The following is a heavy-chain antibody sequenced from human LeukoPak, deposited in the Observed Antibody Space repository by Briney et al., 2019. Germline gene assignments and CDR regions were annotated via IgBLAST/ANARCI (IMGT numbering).Heavy chain of an antibody. CDR2: INPNSGGT. Sequence: ASVKVSCKASGYTFTGYYMHWVRQAPGQGLEWMGWINPNSGGTNYAQKFQGRVTMTRDTSLSTAYMELSRLRSDDTAVYYCARVPTYSGYDLADPFDYWGQGTLVTVSS. CDR1: GYTFTGYY. CDR3: ARVPTYSGYDLADPFDY. J-gene: IGHJ4*02. D-gene: IGHD5-12*01. V-gene: IGHV1-2*02.